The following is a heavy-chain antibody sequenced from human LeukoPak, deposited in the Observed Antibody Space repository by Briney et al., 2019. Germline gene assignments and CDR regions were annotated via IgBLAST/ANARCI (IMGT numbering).Heavy chain of an antibody. J-gene: IGHJ4*02. CDR3: ARVGMVRGVIIMSFDY. D-gene: IGHD3-10*01. Sequence: PGGSLRLSCAASGFTFSSYWMNWVRQAPGKGLEWVSSISSSSSYIYYADSVKGRFTISRDNAKNSLYLQMNSLRAEDTAVYYCARVGMVRGVIIMSFDYWGQGTLVTVSS. CDR1: GFTFSSYW. CDR2: ISSSSSYI. V-gene: IGHV3-21*04.